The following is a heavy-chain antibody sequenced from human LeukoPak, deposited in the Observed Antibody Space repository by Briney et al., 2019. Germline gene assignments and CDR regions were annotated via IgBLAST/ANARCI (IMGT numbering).Heavy chain of an antibody. CDR3: ARALASIVGATDY. J-gene: IGHJ4*02. CDR1: GFTFSSYW. V-gene: IGHV3-7*01. D-gene: IGHD1-26*01. Sequence: TGGSLRLSCAASGFTFSSYWMSWVHQAPGKGLEWVANIKQDGSEKYYVDSVKGRFTISRDNAKNSLYLQMNSLRAEDTAVYYCARALASIVGATDYWGQGTLVTVSS. CDR2: IKQDGSEK.